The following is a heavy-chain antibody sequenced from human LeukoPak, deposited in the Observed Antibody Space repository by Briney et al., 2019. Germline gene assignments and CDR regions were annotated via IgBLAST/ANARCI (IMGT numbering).Heavy chain of an antibody. Sequence: ASVKVSCTASGYTFTRYDINWVRQATGQGLEWMGWLNPNSGNTGYAQKFQGRVTITRNTSISTAYMELSSLRSEDTAVYYCARGPFYDSSSYYLDYWGQGTLVTVSS. CDR2: LNPNSGNT. J-gene: IGHJ4*02. D-gene: IGHD3-22*01. CDR3: ARGPFYDSSSYYLDY. V-gene: IGHV1-8*03. CDR1: GYTFTRYD.